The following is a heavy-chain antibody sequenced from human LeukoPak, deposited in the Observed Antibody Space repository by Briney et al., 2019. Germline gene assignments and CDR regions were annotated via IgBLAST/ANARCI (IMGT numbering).Heavy chain of an antibody. Sequence: SETLSLTCTVSGGSISSYYWSWIRQPPGKGLEWIGYIYYSGSTNYNPSLKSRVTVSVDTSKNQFSLKLSSVIAADTAVYYCARGDARGYSYGHFHFDHWGHGTLVTVSS. D-gene: IGHD5-18*01. CDR3: ARGDARGYSYGHFHFDH. CDR2: IYYSGST. V-gene: IGHV4-59*01. J-gene: IGHJ4*01. CDR1: GGSISSYY.